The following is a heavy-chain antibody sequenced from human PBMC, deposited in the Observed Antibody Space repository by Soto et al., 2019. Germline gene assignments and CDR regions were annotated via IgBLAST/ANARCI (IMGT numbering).Heavy chain of an antibody. CDR3: ARRDYYDSSWPFDD. J-gene: IGHJ4*02. D-gene: IGHD3-22*01. CDR2: INHSGST. V-gene: IGHV4-34*01. CDR1: GGSFSGYY. Sequence: QVQLQQWGAGLLKPSETLSLTCAVYGGSFSGYYWSWIRQPPGKGLEWIGEINHSGSTNYNPSLKSRVTISVHTSKNQVPLKLSSVTSADTAVYYCARRDYYDSSWPFDDWGQGTLVTVSS.